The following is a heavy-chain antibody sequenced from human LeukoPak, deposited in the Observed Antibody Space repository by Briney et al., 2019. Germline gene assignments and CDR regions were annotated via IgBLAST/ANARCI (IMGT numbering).Heavy chain of an antibody. Sequence: SETLSLTCTVSGGSISSYYWSWIRQPPGKGLEWIGYIYYSGSTNYNPSLKSRVTISVNTSKNQFSLKLSSVTAADTAVYYCARGPRNYYDSSGYRWGQGTLVTVSS. D-gene: IGHD3-22*01. J-gene: IGHJ4*02. CDR3: ARGPRNYYDSSGYR. CDR2: IYYSGST. CDR1: GGSISSYY. V-gene: IGHV4-59*01.